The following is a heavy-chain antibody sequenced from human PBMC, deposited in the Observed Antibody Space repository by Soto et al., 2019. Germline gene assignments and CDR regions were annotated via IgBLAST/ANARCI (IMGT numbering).Heavy chain of an antibody. CDR1: GCTFSSYA. D-gene: IGHD6-13*01. V-gene: IGHV1-69*13. CDR3: ARVRGYSSSWYRGGGYYYYGMDV. J-gene: IGHJ6*02. CDR2: IIPIFGTA. Sequence: SVKVSCKASGCTFSSYAISWVRQAPGQGLEWMGGIIPIFGTANYAQKFQGRVTITADESTSTAYMELSSLRSEDTAVYYCARVRGYSSSWYRGGGYYYYGMDVWGQGTTVTVSS.